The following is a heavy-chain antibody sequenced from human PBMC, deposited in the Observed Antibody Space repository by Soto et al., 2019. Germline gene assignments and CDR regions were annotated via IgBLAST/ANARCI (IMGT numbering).Heavy chain of an antibody. CDR3: AHSPINWYDASYFDY. V-gene: IGHV2-5*02. Sequence: QITLKESGPTLVKPTQTLTLTCTFSGFSLSTSGVGVGWIRQPPGKALEWLALIYWDDDKRYSPSLKSRLTITKDTSKNQVVLTMTNMDPVDTSTYYCAHSPINWYDASYFDYWGQGTLVTVSS. D-gene: IGHD1-1*01. CDR1: GFSLSTSGVG. J-gene: IGHJ4*02. CDR2: IYWDDDK.